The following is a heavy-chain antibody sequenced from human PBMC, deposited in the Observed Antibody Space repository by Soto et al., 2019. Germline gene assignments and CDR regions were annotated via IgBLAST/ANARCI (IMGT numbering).Heavy chain of an antibody. CDR2: ISSSTSVI. J-gene: IGHJ5*02. V-gene: IGHV3-48*02. D-gene: IGHD3-10*01. Sequence: EVQLVQSGGGLVQPGGSLRLSCVDSGFSVYDYGMNWVRQAPGKGLEWVSYISSSTSVIYYADSVKGRFTISRDNAKNSVYLQMNRVRDEDTAVYYCARDFLSGKPWGQGTLVTVSS. CDR3: ARDFLSGKP. CDR1: GFSVYDYG.